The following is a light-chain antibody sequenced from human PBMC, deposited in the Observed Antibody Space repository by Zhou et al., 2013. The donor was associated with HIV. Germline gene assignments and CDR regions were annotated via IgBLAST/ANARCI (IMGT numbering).Light chain of an antibody. CDR1: QSVNSY. Sequence: EIVLTQSPASLSLSPGDRATLSCRASQSVNSYLAWYQQKPGQPPRLLIYDVSNRATGIPARFSGSGSGTDFTLAISSLEPEDFAVYYCQQRSNWPPTFGGGTKVEI. CDR2: DVS. J-gene: IGKJ4*01. CDR3: QQRSNWPPT. V-gene: IGKV3-11*01.